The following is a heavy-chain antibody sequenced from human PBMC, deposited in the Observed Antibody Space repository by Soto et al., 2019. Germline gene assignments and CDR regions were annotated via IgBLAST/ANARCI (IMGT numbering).Heavy chain of an antibody. Sequence: GGSLRLSCVPCRCTFTKFSINCVRHAPRKGLGWVSSILSSSSYIYYTDSLKGRFTISRDTATNSLYLQIHSLRAEHTSVYYCARVGRPVAGDDSFEIWGPGTMVTVSS. CDR2: ILSSSSYI. J-gene: IGHJ3*02. CDR1: RCTFTKFS. V-gene: IGHV3-21*01. D-gene: IGHD6-19*01. CDR3: ARVGRPVAGDDSFEI.